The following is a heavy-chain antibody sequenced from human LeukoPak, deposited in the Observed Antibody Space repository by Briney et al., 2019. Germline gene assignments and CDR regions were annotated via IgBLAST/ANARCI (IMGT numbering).Heavy chain of an antibody. V-gene: IGHV1-24*01. CDR2: FDPEDGET. Sequence: ASVKVSCKVSGYTLTELSMHWVRQAPGKGLEWMGGFDPEDGETIYAQKFQGRVTMTEDTSTDTAYMELSSLRSEDTAVYYCATSGLYSSTVDYWGQGTLVTVSS. D-gene: IGHD6-13*01. J-gene: IGHJ4*02. CDR1: GYTLTELS. CDR3: ATSGLYSSTVDY.